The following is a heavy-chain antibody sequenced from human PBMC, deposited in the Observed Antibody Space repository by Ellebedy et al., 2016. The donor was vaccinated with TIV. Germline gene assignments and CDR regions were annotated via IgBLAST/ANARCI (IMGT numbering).Heavy chain of an antibody. CDR1: GFTFSSYS. CDR2: ISSSSSYI. CDR3: ARRAGSGSTY. V-gene: IGHV3-21*05. J-gene: IGHJ4*02. Sequence: GGSLRLSXAASGFTFSSYSMNWVRQAPGKGLEWVSYISSSSSYIYYADSVKGRFTISRDNAKNSLYLQMNSLRAEDTAVYYCARRAGSGSTYWGQGTLVTVSS. D-gene: IGHD3-10*01.